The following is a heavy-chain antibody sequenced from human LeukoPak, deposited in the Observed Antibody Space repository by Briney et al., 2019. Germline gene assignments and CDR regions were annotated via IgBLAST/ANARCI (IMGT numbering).Heavy chain of an antibody. CDR2: IYYSGST. Sequence: SETLSLTCTVSGGSISSSSYYWGWIRQPPGKGLEWIGSIYYSGSTYYNPSLKSRVTISVDTSKNQFSLKLSSVTAADTAVYYCARALTRDALDLWGQGTMVTVSS. CDR1: GGSISSSSYY. J-gene: IGHJ3*01. CDR3: ARALTRDALDL. V-gene: IGHV4-39*01.